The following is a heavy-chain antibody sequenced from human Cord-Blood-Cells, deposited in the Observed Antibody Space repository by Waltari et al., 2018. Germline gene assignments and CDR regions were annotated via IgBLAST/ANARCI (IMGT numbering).Heavy chain of an antibody. D-gene: IGHD6-6*01. Sequence: QVQLVQSGAEVKKPGASVKVSCKVSGYTRTELSMHWVRQAPGNGLEWMGGFDPEDGETIYAQKFQGRVTMTEDTSTDTAYMELSSLRSEDTAVYYCATDQIAARPGYYYYYMDVWGKGTTVTVSS. V-gene: IGHV1-24*01. CDR3: ATDQIAARPGYYYYYMDV. J-gene: IGHJ6*03. CDR1: GYTRTELS. CDR2: FDPEDGET.